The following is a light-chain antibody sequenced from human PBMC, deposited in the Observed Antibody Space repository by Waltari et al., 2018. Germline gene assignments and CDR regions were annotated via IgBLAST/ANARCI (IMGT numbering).Light chain of an antibody. Sequence: IVLTQSPATLSLSPGERATLSCRASQSVSTHLAWYQQKRGQAPRLLIYDAFHRATGSPARFSGSGSGTDFTLTISSLELEDFAVYFCQQRSDWPLTFGGGTKVEI. CDR2: DAF. CDR1: QSVSTH. V-gene: IGKV3-11*01. J-gene: IGKJ4*01. CDR3: QQRSDWPLT.